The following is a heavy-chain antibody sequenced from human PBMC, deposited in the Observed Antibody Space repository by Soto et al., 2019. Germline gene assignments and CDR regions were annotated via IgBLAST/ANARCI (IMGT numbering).Heavy chain of an antibody. D-gene: IGHD6-19*01. CDR3: ARGAFSSRGMDV. CDR2: INHRGST. V-gene: IGHV4-34*01. CDR1: GGSFSFYY. J-gene: IGHJ6*02. Sequence: PSETLSLTCTVYGGSFSFYYWTWIRQPPGKGLEWIGEINHRGSTNYNPSLKSRVTISVDTSKNQFALKLKSVTAADTSLYYCARGAFSSRGMDVWGQGTTVTVSS.